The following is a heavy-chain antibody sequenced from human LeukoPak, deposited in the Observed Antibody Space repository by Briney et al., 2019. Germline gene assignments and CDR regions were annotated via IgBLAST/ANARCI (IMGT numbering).Heavy chain of an antibody. CDR2: IWYDGSNK. CDR3: ARDLSQIVVVPAAYLDP. J-gene: IGHJ5*02. V-gene: IGHV3-33*01. CDR1: GFTFSSYG. D-gene: IGHD2-2*01. Sequence: GGSLRLSCAASGFTFSSYGMHWVRQAPGKGLEWVAVIWYDGSNKYYADSVKGRFTISRDNSKNTLYLQMNSLRAEDTAVYYCARDLSQIVVVPAAYLDPWGQGTLVTVSS.